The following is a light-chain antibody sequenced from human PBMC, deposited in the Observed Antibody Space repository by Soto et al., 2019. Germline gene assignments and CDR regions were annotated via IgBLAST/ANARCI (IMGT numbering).Light chain of an antibody. J-gene: IGLJ3*02. Sequence: QPVLTQSSSASASLGSSVKLTCILSSGHSTYIIAWHQQQPRKAPRFLMTLDRSGSYNRGSGVPDRFSGSISGADRYLTISNLQFEDEGDYYCETWYSNTHKVFGGGTKLTVL. CDR3: ETWYSNTHKV. CDR1: SGHSTYI. V-gene: IGLV4-60*02. CDR2: LDRSGSY.